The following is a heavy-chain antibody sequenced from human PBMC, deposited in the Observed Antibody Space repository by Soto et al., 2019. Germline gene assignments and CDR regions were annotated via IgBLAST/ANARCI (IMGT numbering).Heavy chain of an antibody. J-gene: IGHJ6*02. V-gene: IGHV4-31*03. CDR1: GGSISSGGYY. Sequence: SETLSLTCTVSGGSISSGGYYWSWIRQHPGKGLEWIGYIYYSGSTYYNPSLKSRVTISVDTSKNQFSLKLSSVTAADTAVYYCARELPQRQGRNMDVWGQGTTVTVS. CDR3: ARELPQRQGRNMDV. CDR2: IYYSGST. D-gene: IGHD1-1*01.